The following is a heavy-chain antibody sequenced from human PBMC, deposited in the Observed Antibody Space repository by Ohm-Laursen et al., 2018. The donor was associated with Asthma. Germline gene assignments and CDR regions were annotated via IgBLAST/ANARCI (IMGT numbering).Heavy chain of an antibody. CDR3: ARDGRLRGSFDY. V-gene: IGHV4-31*03. CDR2: IHYSGAT. CDR1: GGSISSGHYY. D-gene: IGHD3-10*01. Sequence: TLSLTCTVSGGSISSGHYYWTWIRQRPGTGLEWTGNIHYSGATIYTPSLESRLTISLDTSKNQFSLNLSSVTAADTALYFCARDGRLRGSFDYWGQGNLVTVSS. J-gene: IGHJ4*02.